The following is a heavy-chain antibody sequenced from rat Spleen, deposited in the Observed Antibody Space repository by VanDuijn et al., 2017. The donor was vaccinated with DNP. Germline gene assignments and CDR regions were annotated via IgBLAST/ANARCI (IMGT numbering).Heavy chain of an antibody. CDR3: AKILDY. J-gene: IGHJ2*01. Sequence: EVQLVETGGGLVQPGRSRKLSCVASGFTFSNSWMYWIRQAPGKGLEWIGSINDDGGTTYYRDSVKGRFTISRDNAQNTVYLQMNSLRSEDTATYHCAKILDYWGQGVMVTVSS. CDR2: INDDGGTT. CDR1: GFTFSNSW. V-gene: IGHV5-58*01.